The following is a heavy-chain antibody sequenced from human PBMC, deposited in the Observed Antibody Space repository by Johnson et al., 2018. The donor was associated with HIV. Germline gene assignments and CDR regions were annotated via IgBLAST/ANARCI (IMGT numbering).Heavy chain of an antibody. CDR3: ARDYQDSRIDAFDI. J-gene: IGHJ3*02. Sequence: QVQLVESGGGVVQPGRSLRLSCAASGFTFSSYAMHWVRQAPGKGLEWVAVISYDGSNKYYADSVQGRFTISRDNSKNTLYLQMNSLRAEDTAVYYCARDYQDSRIDAFDIWGQGTMVTVSS. D-gene: IGHD6-13*01. V-gene: IGHV3-30*04. CDR2: ISYDGSNK. CDR1: GFTFSSYA.